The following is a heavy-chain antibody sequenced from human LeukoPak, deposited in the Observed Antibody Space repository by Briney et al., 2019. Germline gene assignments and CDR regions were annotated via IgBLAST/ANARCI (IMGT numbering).Heavy chain of an antibody. Sequence: SETLSLTCSVSGGSISPYYWSWIRQPPGKGLEWIGYIYYSGTTNYNPSLQSRVTISVATSKNQFSLKLSCVTAADTALYYCARDRASAGGFDYWGQGTLVTVSS. CDR1: GGSISPYY. V-gene: IGHV4-59*01. CDR3: ARDRASAGGFDY. D-gene: IGHD2-15*01. J-gene: IGHJ4*02. CDR2: IYYSGTT.